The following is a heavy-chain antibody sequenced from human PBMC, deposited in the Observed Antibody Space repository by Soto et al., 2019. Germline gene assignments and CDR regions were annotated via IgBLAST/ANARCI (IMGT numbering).Heavy chain of an antibody. J-gene: IGHJ4*02. CDR2: INPDGGST. CDR1: GYTFTSYY. V-gene: IGHV1-46*01. CDR3: AKAPRGGVIITTYSAHIDY. Sequence: QVQLVQSGAAVKKPGASVMLSCKASGYTFTSYYMHWVRQAPGQGLEWMGIINPDGGSTRYAQKFQDRVTMTRDTSTSTFYMELSSLRSEDTAVYYCAKAPRGGVIITTYSAHIDYWGQGTLVTVSS. D-gene: IGHD3-3*01.